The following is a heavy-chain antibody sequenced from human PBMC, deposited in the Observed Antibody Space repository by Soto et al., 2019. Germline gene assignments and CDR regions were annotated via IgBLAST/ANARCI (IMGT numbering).Heavy chain of an antibody. CDR3: AREPPYPSYCSSTSCYGDYFDY. D-gene: IGHD2-2*01. Sequence: EASVKVSCKASVYTFTSYAMHWVRQAPGQRLEWMGWINAGNGNTKYSQKFQGRVTITRDTSASTAYMELSSLRSEDTAVYYCAREPPYPSYCSSTSCYGDYFDYWGQGTLVTVS. CDR1: VYTFTSYA. V-gene: IGHV1-3*01. J-gene: IGHJ4*02. CDR2: INAGNGNT.